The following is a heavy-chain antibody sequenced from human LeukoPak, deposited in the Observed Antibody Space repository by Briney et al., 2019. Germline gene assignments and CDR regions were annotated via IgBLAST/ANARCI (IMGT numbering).Heavy chain of an antibody. D-gene: IGHD3-22*01. Sequence: PGGSLRLSCAASGFTFSNYAMTWVRQAPGKGLEWVSAISGSGGGTFYADSVKGRFTISRDNSKNTLYLQMNSLRAEDTAVYYCAKGFTMILVAIDDYFDYWGQGTLVTVSS. CDR1: GFTFSNYA. CDR3: AKGFTMILVAIDDYFDY. V-gene: IGHV3-23*01. J-gene: IGHJ4*02. CDR2: ISGSGGGT.